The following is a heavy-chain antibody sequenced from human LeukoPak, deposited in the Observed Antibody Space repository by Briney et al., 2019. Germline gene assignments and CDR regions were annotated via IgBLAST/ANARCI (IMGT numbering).Heavy chain of an antibody. CDR1: GGSFSGYY. V-gene: IGHV4-34*01. CDR2: INHSGST. CDR3: ARCGNHGYYYDSSGKMFDY. J-gene: IGHJ4*02. Sequence: PSETLSLTCAVYGGSFSGYYWSWIRQPPGKGLEGIGEINHSGSTNYNPSLKSRVTISVDTSKNQFSLKLSSLTAADTAVYYCARCGNHGYYYDSSGKMFDYWGQGTLVTVSS. D-gene: IGHD3-22*01.